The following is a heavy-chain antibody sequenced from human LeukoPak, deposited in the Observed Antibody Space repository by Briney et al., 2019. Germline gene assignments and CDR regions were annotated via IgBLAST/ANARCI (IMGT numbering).Heavy chain of an antibody. CDR2: IYPGDSDS. V-gene: IGHV5-51*01. CDR3: VRLNSGGFDY. Sequence: GESLKISCKGSVYSFTSYCVCWVRQMPGKGLEWMGVIYPGDSDSRYSPSFQGAVTISADKSISTAYLQWSSLKASDTAMYYCVRLNSGGFDYWGQGTLVTVSS. CDR1: VYSFTSYC. J-gene: IGHJ4*02. D-gene: IGHD3-10*01.